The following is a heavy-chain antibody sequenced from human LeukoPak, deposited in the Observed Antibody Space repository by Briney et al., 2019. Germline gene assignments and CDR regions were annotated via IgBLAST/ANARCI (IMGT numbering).Heavy chain of an antibody. CDR3: ARVYYSSSYDYWYFDL. D-gene: IGHD6-13*01. Sequence: SETLSLTCAVSGGSISSSNCWSWVRQPPGKGLEWIGQIYHSGSTTYNPSLKSRVTISVDTSKNQFSLKLSSVTAADTAVYYCARVYYSSSYDYWYFDLWGRGTLVTVSS. CDR1: GGSISSSNC. CDR2: IYHSGST. J-gene: IGHJ2*01. V-gene: IGHV4-4*02.